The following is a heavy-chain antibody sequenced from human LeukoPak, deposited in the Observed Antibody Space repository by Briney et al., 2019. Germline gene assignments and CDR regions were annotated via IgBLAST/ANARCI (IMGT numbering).Heavy chain of an antibody. CDR2: IIPILGIA. CDR1: GGTFSSYA. D-gene: IGHD2-21*01. Sequence: ASVKVSCTASGGTFSSYAISWVRQAPGQGLEWMGRIIPILGIANYAQKFQGRVTITADKSTSTAYMELSSLRSEDTAVYYCASGPQEFRYYYYGMDVWGQGTTVTVSS. CDR3: ASGPQEFRYYYYGMDV. V-gene: IGHV1-69*04. J-gene: IGHJ6*02.